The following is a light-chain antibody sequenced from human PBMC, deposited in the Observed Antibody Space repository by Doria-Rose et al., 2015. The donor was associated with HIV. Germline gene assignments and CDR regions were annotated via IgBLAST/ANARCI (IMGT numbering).Light chain of an antibody. CDR3: HQYGTSWT. J-gene: IGKJ1*01. CDR2: DGS. CDR1: QRFSSTY. V-gene: IGKV3-20*01. Sequence: TQSPGTLSLSPGERATLSCRASQRFSSTYLAWYQQKPGQAPSLLIYDGSTRATGIPDRFSASGSGTDFTLTINRLEPEDFELYYCHQYGTSWTFGQGTKVEI.